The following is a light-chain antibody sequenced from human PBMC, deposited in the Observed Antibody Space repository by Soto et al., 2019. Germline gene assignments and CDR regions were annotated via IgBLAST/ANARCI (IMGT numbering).Light chain of an antibody. CDR2: WGS. Sequence: DIVMTQSPLSLPVTPGEPASISCRSSQSLLHSNGYNYLDWYLQKPGQSPQLLIYWGSNRASGVPDRFSGSGSDTDFTLKISRVEAEDVGVYYCMQALQTPYTFGQGTKLEIK. J-gene: IGKJ2*01. CDR1: QSLLHSNGYNY. V-gene: IGKV2-28*01. CDR3: MQALQTPYT.